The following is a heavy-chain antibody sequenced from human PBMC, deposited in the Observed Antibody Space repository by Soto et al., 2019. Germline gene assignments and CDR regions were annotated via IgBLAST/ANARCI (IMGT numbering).Heavy chain of an antibody. D-gene: IGHD6-6*01. J-gene: IGHJ4*02. Sequence: PSETLSLTCTVSGGSISSGGYYWSWIRQHPGKGLEWIGYIYYSGSTYYNPSLKSRVTISVDTSKNQFSLKLRSVTAADTAVYYCARHRSTVAARDWGQGTLVTVSS. CDR1: GGSISSGGYY. CDR3: ARHRSTVAARD. CDR2: IYYSGST. V-gene: IGHV4-31*03.